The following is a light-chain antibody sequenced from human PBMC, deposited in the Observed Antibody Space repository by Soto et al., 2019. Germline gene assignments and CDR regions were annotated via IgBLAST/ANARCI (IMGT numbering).Light chain of an antibody. J-gene: IGKJ2*01. CDR3: QQYNSYSYT. V-gene: IGKV1-5*03. CDR1: QSISNW. CDR2: KAS. Sequence: DIQMTQSPPTLSASVGDRVTITCRASQSISNWLAWYQQKPGKAPKLLIYKASSLESGVPSRFSGSGSGTEFTPTISSLQPDDFATYYCQQYNSYSYTFGQGTKLEIK.